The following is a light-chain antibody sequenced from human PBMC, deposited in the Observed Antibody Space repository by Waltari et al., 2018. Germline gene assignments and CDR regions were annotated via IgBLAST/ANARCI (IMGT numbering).Light chain of an antibody. CDR3: QTGGHGTWV. V-gene: IGLV4-69*01. CDR1: SGHSSNI. CDR2: VNSDGSH. J-gene: IGLJ3*02. Sequence: QLVLTQSPSASASLGASVKLTCTLSSGHSSNIIAWHQQQPEKGPRYLTKVNSDGSHSKGDEIPDRFSGSSSGAERYLTIAGLQSEDEADYYCQTGGHGTWVFGGGTKLTVL.